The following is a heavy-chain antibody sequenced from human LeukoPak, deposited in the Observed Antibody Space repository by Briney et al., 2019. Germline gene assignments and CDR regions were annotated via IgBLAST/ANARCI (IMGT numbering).Heavy chain of an antibody. CDR2: IYPGDSDT. V-gene: IGHV5-51*01. Sequence: GESLKISCKGSGYSFTSYWIGWVRQMPGKGLEWMGTIYPGDSDTRYSPSFQGQVTISADKSISTAYLQWSSLKASDTAMYYCARHRGYYYDSSGYVDYWGQGTLVTVSS. D-gene: IGHD3-22*01. CDR1: GYSFTSYW. CDR3: ARHRGYYYDSSGYVDY. J-gene: IGHJ4*02.